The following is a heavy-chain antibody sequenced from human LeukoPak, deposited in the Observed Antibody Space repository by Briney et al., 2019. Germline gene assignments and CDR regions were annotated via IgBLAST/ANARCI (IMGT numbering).Heavy chain of an antibody. CDR3: ARDGGRDGYNRKPFDY. CDR2: IKQDGSEK. D-gene: IGHD5-24*01. Sequence: GGSLRLSCAASGFTFSSYWMSWVRQAPGKGLEWVANIKQDGSEKYYVDSVKGRFTISRDSAKNSLYLQMNSLRAEDTAVYYCARDGGRDGYNRKPFDYWGQGTLVTVSS. CDR1: GFTFSSYW. V-gene: IGHV3-7*01. J-gene: IGHJ4*02.